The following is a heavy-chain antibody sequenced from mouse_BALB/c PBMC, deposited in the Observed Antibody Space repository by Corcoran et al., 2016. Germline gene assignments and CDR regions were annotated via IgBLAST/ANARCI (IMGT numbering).Heavy chain of an antibody. Sequence: VTPKESSTGILPPSQSLRLTCSFSGFSLRTSGMGLSWIRHPSGKGLEWLAHIYWAYVKRYNPSLKSRLTSSKVTSRNQVFLKITSVDTADTATYYFSRLTTVVAENAMDYWGQGTSVTVSS. J-gene: IGHJ4*01. CDR1: GFSLRTSGMG. CDR2: IYWAYVK. D-gene: IGHD1-1*01. V-gene: IGHV8-12*01. CDR3: SRLTTVVAENAMDY.